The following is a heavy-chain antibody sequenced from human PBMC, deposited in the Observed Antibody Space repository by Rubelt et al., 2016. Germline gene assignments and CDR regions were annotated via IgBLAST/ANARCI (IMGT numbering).Heavy chain of an antibody. CDR2: ISSSSMTI. Sequence: EVQLVESGGGLVQPGGSLRLSCAASGFTFSSYAMSWVRQAPGKGLEWVSSISSSSMTIYYAYSVKGRFPISGDKAKNSLYLQMNSLGAEDTAVYYCARDFEELAAAGDWGQGTLVTVSS. D-gene: IGHD6-13*01. J-gene: IGHJ4*02. CDR3: ARDFEELAAAGD. V-gene: IGHV3-48*01. CDR1: GFTFSSYA.